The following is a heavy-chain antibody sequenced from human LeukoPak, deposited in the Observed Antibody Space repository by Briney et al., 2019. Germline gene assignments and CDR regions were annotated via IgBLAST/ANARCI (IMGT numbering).Heavy chain of an antibody. Sequence: GGSLRLSCAASGFTFSLYWMTWVRQSPGKGLEWVADINPDGSQKYSVDSVKGRFTISRDNAKNSLFLQMNSLRAEDTAVYYCAKDPMTTVTTVDSDWGQGTLVTVSS. J-gene: IGHJ4*02. CDR2: INPDGSQK. V-gene: IGHV3-7*01. CDR3: AKDPMTTVTTVDSD. CDR1: GFTFSLYW. D-gene: IGHD4-17*01.